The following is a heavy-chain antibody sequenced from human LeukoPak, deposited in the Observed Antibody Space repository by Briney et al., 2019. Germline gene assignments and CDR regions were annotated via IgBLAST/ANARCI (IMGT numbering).Heavy chain of an antibody. D-gene: IGHD3-10*01. V-gene: IGHV3-11*04. CDR2: ISSSGSTI. Sequence: GGSLRLSCAASGFTFSDYYMSWIRQAPGKGLEWVLYISSSGSTIYYADSVKGRFTISRDNAKNSLSLQMNSLRAEDTAVYYCARGHLHYYGSGRPPGWGQGTLVTVSS. CDR3: ARGHLHYYGSGRPPG. J-gene: IGHJ4*02. CDR1: GFTFSDYY.